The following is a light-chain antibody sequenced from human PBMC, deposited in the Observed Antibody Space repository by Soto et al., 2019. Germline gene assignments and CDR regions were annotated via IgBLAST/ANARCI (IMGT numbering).Light chain of an antibody. CDR2: GAS. Sequence: EIVLTQSPATLSVSPGERVTLSCRASESVDINLAWYQQKPGQAPRLLMYGASNRATGVPDRFSGSGSGTDFSLTISRLEPEDFAVYHCQQYSSSPRTFGQGTRLAI. V-gene: IGKV3-20*01. CDR3: QQYSSSPRT. J-gene: IGKJ5*01. CDR1: ESVDIN.